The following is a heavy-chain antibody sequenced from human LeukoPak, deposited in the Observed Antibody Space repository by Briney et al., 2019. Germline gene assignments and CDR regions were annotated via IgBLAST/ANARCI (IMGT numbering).Heavy chain of an antibody. CDR3: AELTSMVEQY. CDR1: GFTFSSYW. Sequence: GGSLRLSCEASGFTFSSYWMHWVRQVPGKGLVLVSRINSDGSSTSYADSVKGRFTISRDNAKNTLYLQMNSLRAEDTAVYYCAELTSMVEQYWGQGTLVTVSS. D-gene: IGHD3-10*01. CDR2: INSDGSST. V-gene: IGHV3-74*01. J-gene: IGHJ4*02.